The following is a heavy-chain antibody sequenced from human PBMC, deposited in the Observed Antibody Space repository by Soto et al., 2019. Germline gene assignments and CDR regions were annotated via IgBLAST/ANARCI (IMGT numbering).Heavy chain of an antibody. CDR2: ISAYNGNT. CDR3: ARALVVPAAMSYYYYYMDV. Sequence: QVPLVQSGAEVKKPGASVKVSCKASGYTFTSYGISWVRQAPGQGLEWMGWISAYNGNTNYAQKLQGRVTMTTDTSTSTAYMELRSLRSDDTAVYYCARALVVPAAMSYYYYYMDVWGKGTTVTVSS. J-gene: IGHJ6*03. D-gene: IGHD2-2*01. V-gene: IGHV1-18*01. CDR1: GYTFTSYG.